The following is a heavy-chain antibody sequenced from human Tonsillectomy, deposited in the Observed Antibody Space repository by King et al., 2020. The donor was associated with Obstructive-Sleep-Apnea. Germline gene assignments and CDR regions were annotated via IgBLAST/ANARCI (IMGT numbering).Heavy chain of an antibody. V-gene: IGHV3-33*01. CDR3: ARGVYYYGSGSFLYYFDY. Sequence: VQLVESGGGVVQPGRSLRLSCAASGFTFSSYGMHCVRQAPCKGLEWVAVICYDGSNKYYADSVKVRFTISRDNSKNTLYLQMNSLRAEDTAVYYCARGVYYYGSGSFLYYFDYWGQGTLVTVSS. J-gene: IGHJ4*02. D-gene: IGHD3-10*01. CDR2: ICYDGSNK. CDR1: GFTFSSYG.